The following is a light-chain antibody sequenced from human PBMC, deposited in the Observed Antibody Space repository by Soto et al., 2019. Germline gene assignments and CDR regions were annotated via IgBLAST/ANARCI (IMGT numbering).Light chain of an antibody. V-gene: IGKV1-39*01. J-gene: IGKJ2*01. Sequence: DIQMTQSPSSLSASVGDRVTITCRASQGISTYLNWFQQTPGQAPQLLIFAASSLQSGVPLRFSGSGSGTDFTLTISSLQPEDFATYYCQQSYRPPHTFGQGTRLEI. CDR2: AAS. CDR1: QGISTY. CDR3: QQSYRPPHT.